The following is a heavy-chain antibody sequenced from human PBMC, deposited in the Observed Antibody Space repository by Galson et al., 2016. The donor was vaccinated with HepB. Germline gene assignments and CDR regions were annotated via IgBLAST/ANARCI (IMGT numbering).Heavy chain of an antibody. CDR2: VSHSGST. J-gene: IGHJ6*02. CDR3: AGGKTVRLGVDV. D-gene: IGHD3-16*01. Sequence: SETLSFTCTVSGDSIDSYYWNWIRQPPGKGPEWIGFVSHSGSTNYNPSLRSRVTISVDTSKNQFSLNLSSVTAADTAIYYCAGGKTVRLGVDVWGQGTTVIVSS. V-gene: IGHV4-59*01. CDR1: GDSIDSYY.